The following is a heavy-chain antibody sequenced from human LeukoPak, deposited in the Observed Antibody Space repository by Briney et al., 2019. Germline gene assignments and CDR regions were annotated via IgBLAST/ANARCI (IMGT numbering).Heavy chain of an antibody. J-gene: IGHJ4*02. CDR3: ARGDYSYGSLYFFDY. CDR2: IYYSGST. V-gene: IGHV4-31*03. Sequence: SETLSLTCTVSGGSISSGGYYWSWISHHPGNGLEWIGCIYYSGSTYYNPSLKSRVTISVDTSKNQFSLKLSSVTAADTAVYYCARGDYSYGSLYFFDYWGQGTLVTVSS. CDR1: GGSISSGGYY. D-gene: IGHD5-18*01.